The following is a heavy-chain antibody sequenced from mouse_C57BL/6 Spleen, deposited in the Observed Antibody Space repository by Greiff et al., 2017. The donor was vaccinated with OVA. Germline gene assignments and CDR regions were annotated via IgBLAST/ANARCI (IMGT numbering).Heavy chain of an antibody. CDR1: GYAFSSYW. CDR3: AGYGSSSHAMDY. CDR2: IYPGDGDT. Sequence: VQLQESGAELVKPGASVKISCKASGYAFSSYWMNWVKQRPGKGLEWIGQIYPGDGDTNYNGKFKGKATLTADKSSSTAYMQLSSLTSEDSAVYFCAGYGSSSHAMDYWGQGTSVTVSS. D-gene: IGHD1-1*01. V-gene: IGHV1-80*01. J-gene: IGHJ4*01.